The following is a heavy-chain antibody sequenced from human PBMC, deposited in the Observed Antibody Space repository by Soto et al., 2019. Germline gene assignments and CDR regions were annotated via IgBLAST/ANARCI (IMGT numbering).Heavy chain of an antibody. CDR1: GFTFSSYG. Sequence: QVQLVESGGGVVQPGRSLRLSCAASGFTFSSYGMHWVRQAPGKGLEWVAVIWYDGSNKYYADSVKGRFTISRDNSKNTLYLQMNSLRAEDTAVYYCARDYWARGLVNYYYYMDVWSKGTTVTVSS. J-gene: IGHJ6*03. CDR2: IWYDGSNK. D-gene: IGHD3-9*01. CDR3: ARDYWARGLVNYYYYMDV. V-gene: IGHV3-33*01.